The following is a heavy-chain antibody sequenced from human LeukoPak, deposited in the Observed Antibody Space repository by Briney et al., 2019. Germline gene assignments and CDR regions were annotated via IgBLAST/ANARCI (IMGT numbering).Heavy chain of an antibody. CDR2: IKSKSDGETT. CDR3: SRQQQVFDF. V-gene: IGHV3-15*01. Sequence: PGRCLRLACAASGSTVSNAWMSSVRHAPRDWREWVGHIKSKSDGETTDYAACVKGRFTISRDDSKNTLYLQMNSLKTEDTAVYYCSRQQQVFDFWGQGTLVTVSS. J-gene: IGHJ4*02. D-gene: IGHD6-13*01. CDR1: GSTVSNAW.